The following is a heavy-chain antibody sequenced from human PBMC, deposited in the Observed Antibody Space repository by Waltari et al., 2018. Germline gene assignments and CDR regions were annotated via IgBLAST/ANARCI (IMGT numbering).Heavy chain of an antibody. CDR2: INPNSGGT. Sequence: QVQLVQSGAEVKKPGASVKVSCKASGYTFTGYYMHWVRQAPGQGLEWMGRINPNSGGTNYAQKFQGRVTMTRDTSISTAYMELSRLRSYDTAVYYCARDYGSGPNWFDPWGQGTLVTVSS. CDR3: ARDYGSGPNWFDP. CDR1: GYTFTGYY. D-gene: IGHD3-10*01. J-gene: IGHJ5*02. V-gene: IGHV1-2*06.